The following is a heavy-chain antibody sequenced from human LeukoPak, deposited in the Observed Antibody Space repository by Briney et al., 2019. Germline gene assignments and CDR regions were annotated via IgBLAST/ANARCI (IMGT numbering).Heavy chain of an antibody. CDR1: GGSFSGYY. CDR2: INHSGST. V-gene: IGHV4-34*01. J-gene: IGHJ4*02. Sequence: SETLSLTCAVYGGSFSGYYWSWIRQPPGKGLEWIGEINHSGSTNYNPSLKSRVTISVDTSKNQFSLKLSSVTAADTAVYYCASGGAITMVRGAITYFDYWGQGTLVTVSS. CDR3: ASGGAITMVRGAITYFDY. D-gene: IGHD3-10*01.